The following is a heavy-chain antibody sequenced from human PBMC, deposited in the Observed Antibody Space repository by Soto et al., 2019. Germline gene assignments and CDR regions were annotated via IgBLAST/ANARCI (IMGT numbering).Heavy chain of an antibody. CDR2: IYSGGST. J-gene: IGHJ6*02. CDR1: GGFVNSDTPS. V-gene: IGHV4-61*01. CDR3: AREDSYGWSGESLDV. D-gene: IGHD6-19*01. Sequence: SETLSLTCYVSGGFVNSDTPSWSWILHTPGKRLEWIGFIYSGGSTKNPSLRSRVTMSVDTSKNQSSLTLTSVTAADTAVYYCAREDSYGWSGESLDVWGQGTTVTVSS.